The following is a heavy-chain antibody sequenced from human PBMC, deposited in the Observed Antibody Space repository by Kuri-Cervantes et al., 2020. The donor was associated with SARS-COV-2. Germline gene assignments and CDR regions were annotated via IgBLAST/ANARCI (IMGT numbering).Heavy chain of an antibody. CDR1: GGSFSGYY. V-gene: IGHV4-34*01. J-gene: IGHJ6*02. D-gene: IGHD6-19*01. CDR3: ARARIVSSGWYYYYGMDV. Sequence: SETLSLTCAVYGGSFSGYYWSWIRQPPGKGLEWIGEINHSGSTNYNPSPKSRVTISVDTSKNQFSLKLSSVTAADTAVYYCARARIVSSGWYYYYGMDVWGQGTTVTVSS. CDR2: INHSGST.